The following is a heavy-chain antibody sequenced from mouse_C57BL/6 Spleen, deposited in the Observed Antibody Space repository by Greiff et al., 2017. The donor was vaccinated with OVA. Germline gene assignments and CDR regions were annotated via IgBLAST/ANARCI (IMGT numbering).Heavy chain of an antibody. CDR3: ARLYSNLRYFDV. Sequence: EVQVVESGGGLVKPGGSLKLSCAASGFTFSDYGMHWVRQAPEKGLEWVAYISSGSRTLYYADTVKGRFTISRDNAKTTLFLQMTSLRSEDAAMYYCARLYSNLRYFDVWGTGTTVTVSS. J-gene: IGHJ1*03. CDR1: GFTFSDYG. D-gene: IGHD2-5*01. CDR2: ISSGSRTL. V-gene: IGHV5-17*01.